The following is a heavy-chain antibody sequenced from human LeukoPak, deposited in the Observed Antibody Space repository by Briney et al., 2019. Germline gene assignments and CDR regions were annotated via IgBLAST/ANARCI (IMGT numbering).Heavy chain of an antibody. J-gene: IGHJ4*02. CDR2: IYYSGST. Sequence: TSETLSLTCTVSGGSISSSSYYWGWIRQPPGKGLEWIGSIYYSGSTYYNPSLKSRVTISVDTSKNQFSLKLSSVTAADTAVYYCARNDFWSGYTFDYWGQGTLVTVSS. D-gene: IGHD3-3*01. CDR3: ARNDFWSGYTFDY. V-gene: IGHV4-39*01. CDR1: GGSISSSSYY.